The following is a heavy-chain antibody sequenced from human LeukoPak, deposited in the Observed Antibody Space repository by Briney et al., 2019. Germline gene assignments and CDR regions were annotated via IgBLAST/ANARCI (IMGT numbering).Heavy chain of an antibody. D-gene: IGHD5-18*01. J-gene: IGHJ4*02. CDR1: GYTVTSYG. CDR3: ARVWDTAMGGDY. Sequence: ASVKVSCTASGYTVTSYGISWVRQAPGQGLEWMGWISAYNGNTNYAQKLQGRVTMTTDTSTSTAYMELRSLRSDDAAVYYCARVWDTAMGGDYWGQGTLVTVSS. V-gene: IGHV1-18*01. CDR2: ISAYNGNT.